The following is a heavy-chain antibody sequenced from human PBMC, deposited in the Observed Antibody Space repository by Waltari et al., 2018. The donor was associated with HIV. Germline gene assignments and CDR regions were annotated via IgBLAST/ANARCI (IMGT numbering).Heavy chain of an antibody. V-gene: IGHV4-34*02. J-gene: IGHJ4*02. D-gene: IGHD3-16*01. CDR2: IDHTGTS. Sequence: QVHLPQWGSGLLKPSGTLSLTCAVYGGSFSGYYWTWIRQSPGRGVEWMGEIDHTGTSTYNPSLKGRVTMSVDTSKNQFSLTLKSVTAADTAVYYCVRGFGNYGFYFDYWGQGKLVSVSS. CDR3: VRGFGNYGFYFDY. CDR1: GGSFSGYY.